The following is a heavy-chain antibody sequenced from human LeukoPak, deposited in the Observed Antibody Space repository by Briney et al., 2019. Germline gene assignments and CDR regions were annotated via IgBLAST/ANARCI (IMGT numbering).Heavy chain of an antibody. V-gene: IGHV3-9*01. CDR1: GFTFDDYA. Sequence: GGSLRLSCAASGFTFDDYAMHWVRQAPGKGLEWVSGISGNSGSIGYADSVKGRFTISRDNAKNSLYLQMNSLRAEDTAVYYCARDVLGASRHWGQGTLVTVSS. CDR3: ARDVLGASRH. J-gene: IGHJ1*01. CDR2: ISGNSGSI. D-gene: IGHD1-26*01.